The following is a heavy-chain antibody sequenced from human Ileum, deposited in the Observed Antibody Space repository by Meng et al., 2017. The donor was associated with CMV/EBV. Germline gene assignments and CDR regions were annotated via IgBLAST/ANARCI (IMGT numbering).Heavy chain of an antibody. Sequence: GESLKISCAASGFTFSNAWMSWVRQAPGKGLEWVGRIKSKTDGGTTDYAAPVKGRFTISRDDSKNTLYLQMNSLETGDTAVYYCTTHIRDRYDSIWGSYRNLDWGQGTLVTVSS. J-gene: IGHJ4*02. CDR2: IKSKTDGGTT. D-gene: IGHD3-16*02. CDR3: TTHIRDRYDSIWGSYRNLD. V-gene: IGHV3-15*01. CDR1: GFTFSNAW.